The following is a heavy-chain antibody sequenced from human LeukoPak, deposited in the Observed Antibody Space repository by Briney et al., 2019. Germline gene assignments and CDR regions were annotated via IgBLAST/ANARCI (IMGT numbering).Heavy chain of an antibody. J-gene: IGHJ4*02. D-gene: IGHD2-2*03. CDR2: ISRSGSTI. V-gene: IGHV3-11*01. CDR1: GITFSDYY. Sequence: PGGSLRLSCAASGITFSDYYMSWIRQAPGKGLEWVSYISRSGSTIYYADSVKGRFTISRDNAKSSLFLQMDSLRAEDTAVYYCASGYCSSTTCYWRLQFDYWGQGILVTVSS. CDR3: ASGYCSSTTCYWRLQFDY.